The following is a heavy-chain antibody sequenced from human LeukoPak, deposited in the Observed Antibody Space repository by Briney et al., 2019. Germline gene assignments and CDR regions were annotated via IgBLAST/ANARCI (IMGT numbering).Heavy chain of an antibody. Sequence: GGSLRLSCAAFGFAFSGYEMNWVRQAPGKGLEWVSYIAGSDTTTYYADSVKGRFTISRDNAKNSLYLQMNSLRAEGTALYYCTTLGYHLDSWGQGTLVTVSS. CDR3: TTLGYHLDS. V-gene: IGHV3-48*03. CDR1: GFAFSGYE. D-gene: IGHD3-22*01. J-gene: IGHJ4*02. CDR2: IAGSDTTT.